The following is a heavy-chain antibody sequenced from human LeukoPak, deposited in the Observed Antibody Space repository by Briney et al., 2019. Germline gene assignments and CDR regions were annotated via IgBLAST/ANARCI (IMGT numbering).Heavy chain of an antibody. V-gene: IGHV3-66*01. CDR3: ARFGVVITYYFDY. CDR1: GFTVSSNY. Sequence: PGGSLRLSCAASGFTVSSNYMSWVRQAPGKGLEWVSVIYSGGSTYYADSVKGRFTISRDNSKNTLYLQMNSLRAEDTAVYYCARFGVVITYYFDYWGQGTLVTVSS. J-gene: IGHJ4*02. CDR2: IYSGGST. D-gene: IGHD3-3*01.